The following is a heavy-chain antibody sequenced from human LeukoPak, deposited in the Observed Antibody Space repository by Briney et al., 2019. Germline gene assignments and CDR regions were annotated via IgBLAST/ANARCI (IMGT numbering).Heavy chain of an antibody. V-gene: IGHV3-23*01. CDR2: ISGSGGNT. Sequence: PGGSLRLSCAASGFTFSSYAMSWVRQATGKGLEWVSSISGSGGNTNYADSVQGRFTFSRDNSKNTLYLQMNSLRAEDTAVYYCAKGGGLRAGGSYRIDYWGQGTLVTVSS. CDR1: GFTFSSYA. D-gene: IGHD3-16*02. CDR3: AKGGGLRAGGSYRIDY. J-gene: IGHJ4*02.